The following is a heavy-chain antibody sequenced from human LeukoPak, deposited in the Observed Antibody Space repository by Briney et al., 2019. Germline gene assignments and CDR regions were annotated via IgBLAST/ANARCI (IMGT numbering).Heavy chain of an antibody. V-gene: IGHV1-69*13. D-gene: IGHD6-19*01. CDR2: IIPIFGTA. CDR3: ARIAVAGTTLLDGMDV. Sequence: GASVKVSCKASGGTFSSYAINWVRQAPGQGLEWMGGIIPIFGTANYAQKFQGRVTTTADESTSTAYMELSSLRSEDTAVYYCARIAVAGTTLLDGMDVWGQGTTVTVSS. J-gene: IGHJ6*02. CDR1: GGTFSSYA.